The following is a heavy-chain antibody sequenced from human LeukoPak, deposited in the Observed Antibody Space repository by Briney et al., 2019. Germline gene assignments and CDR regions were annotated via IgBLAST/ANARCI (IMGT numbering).Heavy chain of an antibody. J-gene: IGHJ4*02. CDR1: GYAFTGYT. CDR2: INIYTGNP. CDR3: ARDAATINFDY. V-gene: IGHV7-4-1*02. D-gene: IGHD5-24*01. Sequence: ASVKVSCKASGYAFTGYTMNWVRQAPGQGLEWMGWINIYTGNPTYAQGFTGRFVFSLDTSVSTAYLQISSLKAEDTAVYYCARDAATINFDYWGQGTLVTVSS.